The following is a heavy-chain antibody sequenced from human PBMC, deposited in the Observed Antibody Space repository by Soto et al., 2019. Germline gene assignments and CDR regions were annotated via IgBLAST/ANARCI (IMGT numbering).Heavy chain of an antibody. Sequence: SETLSLTCTVSGGSISSSSYYWGWIRQPPGKGLEWIGSIYYSGSTYYTPSLKSRVTISVDKSKNQFSLKLSSVNAADTAVYYCARQAAAAGGGGFDPWGQGTLVTVSS. CDR1: GGSISSSSYY. CDR3: ARQAAAAGGGGFDP. CDR2: IYYSGST. D-gene: IGHD6-13*01. J-gene: IGHJ5*02. V-gene: IGHV4-39*01.